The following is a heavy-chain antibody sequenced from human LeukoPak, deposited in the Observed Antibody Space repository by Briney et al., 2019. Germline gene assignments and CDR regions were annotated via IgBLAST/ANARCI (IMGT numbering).Heavy chain of an antibody. CDR1: GLSFSDHY. CDR3: TRTSYSGSFFDY. D-gene: IGHD1-26*01. J-gene: IGHJ4*02. V-gene: IGHV3-72*01. CDR2: TKNKANSYTT. Sequence: GGSLRLSCAASGLSFSDHYMDWVRQAPGKGLEWVGRTKNKANSYTTEYAASVKGRFTISRDDSKNSLYLQMDSLKTEDTAVYYCTRTSYSGSFFDYWGQGTLVTVSS.